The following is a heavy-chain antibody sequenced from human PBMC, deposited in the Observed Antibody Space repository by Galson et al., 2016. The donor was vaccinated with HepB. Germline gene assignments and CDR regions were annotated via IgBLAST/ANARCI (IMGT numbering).Heavy chain of an antibody. CDR3: ARGTFCSGDICYSPAFEM. V-gene: IGHV3-30*14. J-gene: IGHJ3*02. D-gene: IGHD2-15*01. Sequence: LRLSCAASGFTFSGSAMHWVRQAPGKGLEWVAVISFDGSNKYYADSVKGRFTISRDNSKNTLYLQMNTLRAEDTAVYYCARGTFCSGDICYSPAFEMWGQGTMVTVSS. CDR2: ISFDGSNK. CDR1: GFTFSGSA.